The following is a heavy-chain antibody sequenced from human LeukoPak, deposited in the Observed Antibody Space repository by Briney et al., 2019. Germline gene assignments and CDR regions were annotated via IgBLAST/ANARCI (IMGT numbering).Heavy chain of an antibody. Sequence: GGSLRLSCAASGFTFSSYSMNWVRRAPGKGLEWVSSISSSSSYIYYAGSVKGRFTISRDNAKNSLYLQMNSLRAEDTAVYYCARDPIVVVPAATLRYYGSGSYYYWGQGTLVTVSS. D-gene: IGHD2-2*01. CDR3: ARDPIVVVPAATLRYYGSGSYYY. CDR2: ISSSSSYI. V-gene: IGHV3-21*01. CDR1: GFTFSSYS. J-gene: IGHJ4*02.